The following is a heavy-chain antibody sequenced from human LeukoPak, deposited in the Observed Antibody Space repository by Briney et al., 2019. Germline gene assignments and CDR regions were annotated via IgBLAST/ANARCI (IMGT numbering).Heavy chain of an antibody. D-gene: IGHD3-10*01. CDR3: ARVLWFGEHDAFDI. V-gene: IGHV3-48*01. CDR1: GFTFSSYS. J-gene: IGHJ3*02. CDR2: ISSSSTI. Sequence: GGSLRLSCAASGFTFSSYSMNWVRQAPGKGLEWVSYISSSSTIYYADSVKGRFTISRDNAKNSLYLQMNSLRAEDTAVYYCARVLWFGEHDAFDIWGQGTMVTVSS.